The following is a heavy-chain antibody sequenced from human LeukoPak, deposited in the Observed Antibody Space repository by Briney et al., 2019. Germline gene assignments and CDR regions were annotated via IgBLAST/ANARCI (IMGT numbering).Heavy chain of an antibody. CDR2: IYDSGST. J-gene: IGHJ5*02. CDR1: GGSVSSGGHY. V-gene: IGHV4-31*11. D-gene: IGHD3-16*01. CDR3: ARHYGP. Sequence: SQTLSLTCAVSGGSVSSGGHYWTWIRQHPGKGLEWIGDIYDSGSTRYNPSLKSQVIISVDTSKNQFSLRLSSVTAADTAVYYCARHYGPWGQGTLVTVSS.